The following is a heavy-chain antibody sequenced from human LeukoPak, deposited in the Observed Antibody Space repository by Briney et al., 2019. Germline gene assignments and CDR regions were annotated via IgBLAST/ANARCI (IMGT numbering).Heavy chain of an antibody. V-gene: IGHV1-8*03. CDR2: MNPNSGNT. Sequence: ASVKVSCKASGYTFSTYDINWGRQATGQGLEWRGWMNPNSGNTGFAQKFQCRATITRDTSISTAYMELSSPRSEDTAVYYCGRTRYSNIGVELRDYYYYYMDVWGKGTTVTVSS. CDR3: GRTRYSNIGVELRDYYYYYMDV. D-gene: IGHD1-7*01. CDR1: GYTFSTYD. J-gene: IGHJ6*03.